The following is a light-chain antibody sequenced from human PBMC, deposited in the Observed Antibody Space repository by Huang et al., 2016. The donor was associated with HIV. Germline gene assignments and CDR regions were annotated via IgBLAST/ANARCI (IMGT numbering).Light chain of an antibody. CDR2: SAS. CDR1: QSISSS. CDR3: QQSYDTPT. V-gene: IGKV1-39*01. J-gene: IGKJ1*01. Sequence: DIQMTQSPSSLSASVGDRVTITCRASQSISSSLIWYQQKPGKAPKLLIYSASTLQSGVPSRFSGSGSGTDFTLTISSLQPEDFATYYCQQSYDTPTFGQGTKVEIK.